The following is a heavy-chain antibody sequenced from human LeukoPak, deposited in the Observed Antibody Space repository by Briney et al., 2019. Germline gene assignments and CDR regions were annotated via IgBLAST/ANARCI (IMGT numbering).Heavy chain of an antibody. D-gene: IGHD3-10*01. Sequence: GESLKISCKGSTYSFSDYWIGWVRQMPGKGLEWVAIIYPGDSDTRYSLSFQGQVTISAEKSISTVYLQWSSLQASDTAMYYCTRPIGSGWYFDYWGQGTLVTVSS. CDR3: TRPIGSGWYFDY. V-gene: IGHV5-51*01. CDR2: IYPGDSDT. CDR1: TYSFSDYW. J-gene: IGHJ4*02.